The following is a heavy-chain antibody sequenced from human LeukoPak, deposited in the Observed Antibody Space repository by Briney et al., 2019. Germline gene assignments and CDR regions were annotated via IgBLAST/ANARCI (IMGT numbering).Heavy chain of an antibody. CDR1: GFTFSSYA. J-gene: IGHJ4*02. CDR3: ARDPGIAAADPY. V-gene: IGHV3-23*01. CDR2: ISGSGGST. Sequence: GASLRLSCAASGFTFSSYAMSWVRQAPGKGLEWVSAISGSGGSTYYADSVKGRFTISRDNAKNSLYLQMNSLRAEDTAVYYCARDPGIAAADPYWGQGTLVTVSS. D-gene: IGHD6-13*01.